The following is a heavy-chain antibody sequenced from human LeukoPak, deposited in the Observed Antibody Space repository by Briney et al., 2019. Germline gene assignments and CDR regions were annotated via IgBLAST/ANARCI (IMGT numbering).Heavy chain of an antibody. D-gene: IGHD3-10*01. V-gene: IGHV1-46*01. CDR1: GYTFTSYY. J-gene: IGHJ4*02. CDR3: ARDSMVRPLGY. CDR2: INPSGGST. Sequence: ASVKVSCKASGYTFTSYYMHWVRQAPGQGLEWTGIINPSGGSTSYAQKFQGRVTMTRDMSTSTVYMELSSLRSEDTAVYYCARDSMVRPLGYWGQGTLVTVSS.